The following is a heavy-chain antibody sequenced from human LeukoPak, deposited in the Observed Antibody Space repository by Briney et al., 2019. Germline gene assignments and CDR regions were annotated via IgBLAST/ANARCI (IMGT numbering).Heavy chain of an antibody. CDR1: GGTFSSYA. D-gene: IGHD6-19*01. CDR2: IIPIFGTA. Sequence: SVKVSCKASGGTFSSYAISWVRQAPGQGLEWMGGIIPIFGTANYAQKFQGRVTITADESTSTAYMELSSLRSEDTAVYYCARDLSVAGTALFDYWGQGTLVTVSS. J-gene: IGHJ4*02. CDR3: ARDLSVAGTALFDY. V-gene: IGHV1-69*13.